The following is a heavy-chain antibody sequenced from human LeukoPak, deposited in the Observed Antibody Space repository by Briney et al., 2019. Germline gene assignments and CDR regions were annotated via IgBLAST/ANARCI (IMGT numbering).Heavy chain of an antibody. CDR1: GYTFTDYY. CDR3: ARAPTHDCSTIEY. V-gene: IGHV1-2*02. Sequence: GASVKVSCKASGYTFTDYYMHWVRQAPGQGLEWMGWINSNSGGTKYAQKFQGRVTMSRDTSISTAYMEVTWLRSDDTAVYFCARAPTHDCSTIEYWGQGTLVTVSS. CDR2: INSNSGGT. J-gene: IGHJ4*02. D-gene: IGHD2-21*02.